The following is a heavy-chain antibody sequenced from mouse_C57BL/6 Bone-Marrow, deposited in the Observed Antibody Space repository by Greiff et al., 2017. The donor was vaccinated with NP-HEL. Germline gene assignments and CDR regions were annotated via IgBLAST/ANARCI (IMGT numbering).Heavy chain of an antibody. D-gene: IGHD1-1*01. V-gene: IGHV1-64*01. CDR1: GYTFTSYW. J-gene: IGHJ3*01. CDR3: ARDYYGGSYAWFAY. Sequence: QVQLQQPGAELVKPGASVKLSCKASGYTFTSYWMHWVKQRPGQGLEWIGMIHPNSGSTNYNEKFKSKATLTVEKSSSTAYMQLSSLTSEDSAVYYCARDYYGGSYAWFAYWGQGTLVTVSA. CDR2: IHPNSGST.